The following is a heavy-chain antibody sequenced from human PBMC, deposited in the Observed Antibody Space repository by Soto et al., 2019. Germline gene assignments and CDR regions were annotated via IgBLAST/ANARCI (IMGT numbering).Heavy chain of an antibody. Sequence: PGGSLRLSCAASGFTFSSYSMNWFRQAPGKGLEWVSSISSSSSYIYYADSVKGRFTISRDNAKNSLYLQMNSLRAEDTAVYYCARDTYGSGRRFDYWGQGTLVTVSS. CDR1: GFTFSSYS. CDR2: ISSSSSYI. V-gene: IGHV3-21*01. J-gene: IGHJ4*02. D-gene: IGHD3-10*01. CDR3: ARDTYGSGRRFDY.